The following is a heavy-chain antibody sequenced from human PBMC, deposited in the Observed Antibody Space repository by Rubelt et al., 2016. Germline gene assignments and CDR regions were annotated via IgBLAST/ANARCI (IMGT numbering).Heavy chain of an antibody. V-gene: IGHV3-21*01. CDR3: ARDLVQYHTIFGVVIPSYYFDY. CDR2: ISSSSSYI. Sequence: EYGGGLVQPGGSLRLSCAASGFTFSSYSMNWVRQAPGKGLEWVSSISSSSSYIYYADSVKGRFTISRDNAKNSLYLQMNSLRAEDTAVYYCARDLVQYHTIFGVVIPSYYFDYWGQGTLVTVSS. D-gene: IGHD3-3*01. CDR1: GFTFSSYS. J-gene: IGHJ4*02.